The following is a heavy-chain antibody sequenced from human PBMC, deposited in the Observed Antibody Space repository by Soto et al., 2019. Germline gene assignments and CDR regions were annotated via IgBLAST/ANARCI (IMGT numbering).Heavy chain of an antibody. D-gene: IGHD3-22*01. CDR3: VRDAGEGDSSGYYISYYFDY. V-gene: IGHV1-46*01. CDR2: INPSGGST. J-gene: IGHJ4*02. Sequence: QVQLVQSGAEVKKPGASVKVSCKASGYTFTSYYMHWVRQAPGQGLEWMGIINPSGGSTSYAQKFQGRVTMTRDTSTSTVYMELSSLRSEDTAVYYCVRDAGEGDSSGYYISYYFDYWGQGTLVTVSS. CDR1: GYTFTSYY.